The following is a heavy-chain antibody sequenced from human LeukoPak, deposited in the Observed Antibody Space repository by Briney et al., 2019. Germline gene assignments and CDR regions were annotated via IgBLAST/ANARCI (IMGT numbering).Heavy chain of an antibody. CDR2: ITHSGYT. Sequence: PSETLSLTCAVYGGSFSGYYWSWIRQPPGKGLEWIGGITHSGYTNYNPSLKSRVTISVDTSKNQFSLRLSSVTAADTAMYYCARITWDGGDDAFDVWGQGTMVTVSS. J-gene: IGHJ3*01. CDR3: ARITWDGGDDAFDV. CDR1: GGSFSGYY. V-gene: IGHV4-34*01. D-gene: IGHD2-21*01.